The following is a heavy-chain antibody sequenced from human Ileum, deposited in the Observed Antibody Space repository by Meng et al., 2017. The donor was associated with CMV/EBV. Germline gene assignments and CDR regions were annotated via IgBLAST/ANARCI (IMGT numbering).Heavy chain of an antibody. J-gene: IGHJ4*02. Sequence: QNPLTESGPTLVTPTQTLTLTCSFSRFSPSTSGEGVGWIRQSPGKALEWLSLIYRGDDKRYSPSLNSRLTIAKDTSKNEVVLTLTNMGPIDTGTYYCAHFVGGYYPSRPDYWGQGTLVTDSS. CDR1: RFSPSTSGEG. D-gene: IGHD1-26*01. CDR3: AHFVGGYYPSRPDY. V-gene: IGHV2-5*02. CDR2: IYRGDDK.